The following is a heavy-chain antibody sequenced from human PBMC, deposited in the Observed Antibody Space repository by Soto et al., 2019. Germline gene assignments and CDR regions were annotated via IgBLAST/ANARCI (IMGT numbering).Heavy chain of an antibody. Sequence: EVQVLESGGNLVQPGGSLRLSCVASGFTFTKLDMSWVRQAPGKGLEWVSLITTSGDDTYYADSVKGRFTISRDNSENTLYLHMNSLRVEDTAVYYCAKGGWLDDWGQGTLVTVSS. CDR2: ITTSGDDT. D-gene: IGHD2-15*01. V-gene: IGHV3-23*01. J-gene: IGHJ4*02. CDR1: GFTFTKLD. CDR3: AKGGWLDD.